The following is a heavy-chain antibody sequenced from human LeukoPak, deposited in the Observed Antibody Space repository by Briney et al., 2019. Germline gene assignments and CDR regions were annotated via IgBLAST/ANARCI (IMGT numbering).Heavy chain of an antibody. J-gene: IGHJ4*02. CDR3: ARHGYEILTPYTFDY. D-gene: IGHD3-9*01. CDR2: IYYSGST. Sequence: SETLSLTCTVSGGSISSYYWSWIRQPPGKGLEWIGYIYYSGSTNYNPSLKSRVTISVDTSRTRFSLKLSSVTAADTAVYYCARHGYEILTPYTFDYWGQGILVTVSS. CDR1: GGSISSYY. V-gene: IGHV4-59*08.